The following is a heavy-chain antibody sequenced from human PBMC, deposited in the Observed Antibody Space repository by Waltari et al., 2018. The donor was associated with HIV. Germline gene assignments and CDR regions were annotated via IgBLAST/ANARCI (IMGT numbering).Heavy chain of an antibody. CDR1: GFTFSMYV. CDR3: AKVPVLPTGREDY. J-gene: IGHJ4*02. Sequence: EVQLVESGGGLVQPGESLRLYCAASGFTFSMYVMTWVRQAPGKGLQWVAGISGNGGSRYYTDSVMGRFTISRDNSKKTLYLQMDSLRAEDTAVYYCAKVPVLPTGREDYWGQGTLVTVSS. V-gene: IGHV3-23*04. D-gene: IGHD2-2*01. CDR2: ISGNGGSR.